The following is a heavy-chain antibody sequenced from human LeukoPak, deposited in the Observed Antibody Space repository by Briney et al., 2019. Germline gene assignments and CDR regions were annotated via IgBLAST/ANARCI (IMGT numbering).Heavy chain of an antibody. CDR1: GGSFSSYA. V-gene: IGHV1-69*13. CDR2: IIPISGTT. J-gene: IGHJ4*02. D-gene: IGHD2-2*01. CDR3: ATYCSSANCYIWGYYFDY. Sequence: GASVNVSCKASGGSFSSYAISWVRQAPGQGLEWMGGIIPISGTTNYAQKFQGRVTITADESTSTAYMELSSLRSEDTAMYYCATYCSSANCYIWGYYFDYWGQGTLVTVSS.